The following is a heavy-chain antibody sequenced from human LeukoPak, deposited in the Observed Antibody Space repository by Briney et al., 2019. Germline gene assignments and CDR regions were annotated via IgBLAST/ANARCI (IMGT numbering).Heavy chain of an antibody. Sequence: GGSLRLSCEASGFAFSNYFMTWVRQAPGKGLEWVVNIKKDGSEQNYVDSVKGRFTISRDNAKNSLYLQMNSLRAEDTAVYYCAGSSSGHDGSGYRPFDYWGQGTLVTVSS. CDR3: AGSSSGHDGSGYRPFDY. V-gene: IGHV3-7*04. CDR1: GFAFSNYF. CDR2: IKKDGSEQ. D-gene: IGHD3-22*01. J-gene: IGHJ4*02.